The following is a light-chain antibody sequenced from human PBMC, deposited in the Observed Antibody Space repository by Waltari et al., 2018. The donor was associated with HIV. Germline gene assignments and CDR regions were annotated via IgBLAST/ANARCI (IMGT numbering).Light chain of an antibody. CDR3: QVWDETRNHVV. J-gene: IGLJ3*02. CDR1: RIATKS. Sequence: YVLTQPPSVSVAPGRTATISCGGTRIATKSVHWYQQKSGQAPLLVIFYDSDRPAGIPERFAGSNSGSAATLTINRVEAGDEADYFCQVWDETRNHVVFGGGTKLIAL. V-gene: IGLV3-21*04. CDR2: YDS.